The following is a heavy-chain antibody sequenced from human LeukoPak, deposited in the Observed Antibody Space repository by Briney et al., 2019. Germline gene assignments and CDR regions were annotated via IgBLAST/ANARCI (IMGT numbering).Heavy chain of an antibody. V-gene: IGHV1-46*01. CDR2: INPSGGST. CDR1: GYTFTSYY. Sequence: VASVKVSCKASGYTFTSYYMHWVRQAPGQGLEWMGIINPSGGSTSYAQKFQGSVTMTRDTSTSTVYMELSSLRSEDTAVYYCARGLDDFWSEYYTKELDYWGQGTLVTVSS. CDR3: ARGLDDFWSEYYTKELDY. J-gene: IGHJ4*02. D-gene: IGHD3-3*01.